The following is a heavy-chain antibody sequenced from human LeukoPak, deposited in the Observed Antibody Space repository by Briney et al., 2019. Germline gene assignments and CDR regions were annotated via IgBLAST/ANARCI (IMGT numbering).Heavy chain of an antibody. D-gene: IGHD3-10*01. J-gene: IGHJ3*02. Sequence: QPGGSMRPSCAPSGFTFRSYWMHWVRQAPGKGLVWVSRINSDGSSTGYADSVKGRFTISRDNAKNTLYLQMNSLRAEDTAVYHCARDRGGSAFDILGQGTMVTVSS. CDR1: GFTFRSYW. CDR3: ARDRGGSAFDI. V-gene: IGHV3-74*01. CDR2: INSDGSST.